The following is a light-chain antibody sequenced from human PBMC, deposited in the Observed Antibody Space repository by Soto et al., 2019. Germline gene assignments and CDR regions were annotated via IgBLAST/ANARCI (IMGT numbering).Light chain of an antibody. Sequence: QSVLTQPASVSGSPGQSITISCTGTSSDVGTYNLVSWYQQHPGKAPKLVIYEVTKRPSGVSDRFSGSKSGNTASLTISGLQAEDEADYYCRSYANSITFHAIFGGGTQLTVL. J-gene: IGLJ7*01. CDR2: EVT. V-gene: IGLV2-23*02. CDR1: SSDVGTYNL. CDR3: RSYANSITFHAI.